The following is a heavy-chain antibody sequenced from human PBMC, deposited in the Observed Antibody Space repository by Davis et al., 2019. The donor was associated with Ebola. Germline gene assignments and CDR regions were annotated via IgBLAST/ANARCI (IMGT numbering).Heavy chain of an antibody. CDR3: TTALAPLVYGDLRYYYYYGMDV. CDR1: GFTFGNYN. D-gene: IGHD4-17*01. Sequence: GESLKISCLASGFTFGNYNMNWVRQTPGKGLEWVSYISTSGSTIYYADSVKGRFTISRDNAKNSLYLQMNSLRDEDTAVYYCTTALAPLVYGDLRYYYYYGMDVWGQGTTVTVSS. J-gene: IGHJ6*02. V-gene: IGHV3-48*02. CDR2: ISTSGSTI.